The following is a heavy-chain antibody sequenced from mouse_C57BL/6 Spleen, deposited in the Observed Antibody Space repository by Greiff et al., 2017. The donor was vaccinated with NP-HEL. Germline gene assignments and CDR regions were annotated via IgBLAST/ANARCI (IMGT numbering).Heavy chain of an antibody. J-gene: IGHJ4*01. CDR3: ARTYYYGSPLYAMDY. V-gene: IGHV1-81*01. CDR2: IYPRSGNT. D-gene: IGHD1-1*01. Sequence: QVQLQQSGAELARPGASVKLSCKASGYTFTSYGISWVKQRTGQGLEWIGEIYPRSGNTYYNEKFKGKATLTADKSSSTAYMELRSLTSEDSAVYFCARTYYYGSPLYAMDYWGQGTSVTVSS. CDR1: GYTFTSYG.